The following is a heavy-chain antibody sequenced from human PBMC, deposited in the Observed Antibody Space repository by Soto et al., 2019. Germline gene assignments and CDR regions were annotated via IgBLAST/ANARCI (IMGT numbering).Heavy chain of an antibody. CDR2: ISSSSSYI. V-gene: IGHV3-21*01. Sequence: PVVSLRLSCAASGFTFSSYSMNWVRQAPGKGLEWVSSISSSSSYIYYADSVKGRFTISRDNAKNSLYLQMNSLRAEDTAVYYCARDPPYGGNYGHDWGQGTLVSVSS. CDR1: GFTFSSYS. CDR3: ARDPPYGGNYGHD. D-gene: IGHD4-17*01. J-gene: IGHJ4*02.